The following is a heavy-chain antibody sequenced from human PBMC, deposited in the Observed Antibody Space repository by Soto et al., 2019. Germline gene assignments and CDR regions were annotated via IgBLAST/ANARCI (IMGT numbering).Heavy chain of an antibody. Sequence: GGSLRLSCAASGFTFSSYAMHWVRQAPGKGLEWVAVISYDGSNKYYADSVKDRFTISRDNSKNTLYLQMNSLRAEDTAVYYCARDLRYCSSTSTVYYYYGMDVWGQGTTVTVSS. CDR1: GFTFSSYA. D-gene: IGHD2-2*01. J-gene: IGHJ6*02. V-gene: IGHV3-30-3*01. CDR2: ISYDGSNK. CDR3: ARDLRYCSSTSTVYYYYGMDV.